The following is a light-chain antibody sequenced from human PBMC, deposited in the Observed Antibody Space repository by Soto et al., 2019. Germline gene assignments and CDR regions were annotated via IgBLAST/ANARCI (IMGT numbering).Light chain of an antibody. V-gene: IGKV3-20*01. J-gene: IGKJ4*01. Sequence: ETVLTQSPGTVSLSPGESATLSCRASQSIGKSYLAWFQHKPGQAPRLLIYGASTRATGIPDRFRGSGSGTDFTLTVSRLESEDFAVYYCQQYAESPLTFGGGTTVEIK. CDR3: QQYAESPLT. CDR2: GAS. CDR1: QSIGKSY.